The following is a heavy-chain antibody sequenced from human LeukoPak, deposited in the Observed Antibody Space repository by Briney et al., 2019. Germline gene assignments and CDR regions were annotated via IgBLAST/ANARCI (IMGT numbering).Heavy chain of an antibody. Sequence: GGSLRLSCAAAGFTFSKYWMLWVRQAPGKGLEWVSSISSSSSYIYYADSMKGRFIISSDKANNSLHLQMTGLRDADTAGYYCARDTITFFFQAEDGIRGAFDIWGQGTMVTVSS. CDR2: ISSSSSYI. D-gene: IGHD1-20*01. CDR1: GFTFSKYW. J-gene: IGHJ3*02. V-gene: IGHV3-21*01. CDR3: ARDTITFFFQAEDGIRGAFDI.